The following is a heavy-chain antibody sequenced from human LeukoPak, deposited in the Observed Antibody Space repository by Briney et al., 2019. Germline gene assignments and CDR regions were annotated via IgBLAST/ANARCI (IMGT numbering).Heavy chain of an antibody. D-gene: IGHD3-10*01. CDR2: ISSSSSTI. CDR3: ARDRLLWFGVPFDY. V-gene: IGHV3-48*01. CDR1: GFTFSSYS. Sequence: PGGSLRLSCAASGFTFSSYSMNWVRQAPGKGLEWVSYISSSSSTIYYADSVKGRFTISRDNAKNTLYLQMNSLRAEDTAVYYCARDRLLWFGVPFDYWGQGTLVTVSS. J-gene: IGHJ4*02.